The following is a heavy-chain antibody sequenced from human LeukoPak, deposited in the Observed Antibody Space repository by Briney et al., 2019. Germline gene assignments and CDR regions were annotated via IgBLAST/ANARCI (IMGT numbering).Heavy chain of an antibody. Sequence: PGGSLRLSCAASGFTFSSYGMHWVRQAPGKGLEWVAVISYDGSNKYYADSVKGRFTISRDNSKNTLYLQMNSLRAEDTAVYYCVRGVGVSRFNYLDSWGQGTLVTVSS. V-gene: IGHV3-30*03. D-gene: IGHD6-13*01. CDR3: VRGVGVSRFNYLDS. CDR2: ISYDGSNK. J-gene: IGHJ4*02. CDR1: GFTFSSYG.